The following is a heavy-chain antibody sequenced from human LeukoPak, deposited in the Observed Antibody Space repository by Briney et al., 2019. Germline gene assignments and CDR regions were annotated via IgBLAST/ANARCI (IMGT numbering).Heavy chain of an antibody. CDR3: AKDLVVRGVMSINDAFDI. CDR1: GFTFVDNW. CDR2: IKQDGSEK. D-gene: IGHD3-10*01. V-gene: IGHV3-7*01. J-gene: IGHJ3*02. Sequence: GGSLRLSCAASGFTFVDNWMSWVRQAPGKGLEWVANIKQDGSEKYYVDSVKGRFTISRDNAKNSLYLQMNSLRAEDTAVYYCAKDLVVRGVMSINDAFDIWGQGTMVTVSS.